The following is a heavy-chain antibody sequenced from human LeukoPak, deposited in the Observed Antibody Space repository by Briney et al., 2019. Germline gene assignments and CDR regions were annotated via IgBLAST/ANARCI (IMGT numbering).Heavy chain of an antibody. D-gene: IGHD5-18*01. Sequence: GGSLRLSCAASGFTFSSFAMSWVRQAPGKGLEWVSSISDYTYYADSVKGRFTISRDNSKNTLSLQVSSLRTEDTAVYYCAKDRYSYAFEYSDSWGQGTLVTVSS. CDR1: GFTFSSFA. CDR2: ISDYT. CDR3: AKDRYSYAFEYSDS. V-gene: IGHV3-23*01. J-gene: IGHJ4*02.